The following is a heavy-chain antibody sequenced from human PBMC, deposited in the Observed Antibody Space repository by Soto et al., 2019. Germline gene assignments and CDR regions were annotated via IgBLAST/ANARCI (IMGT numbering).Heavy chain of an antibody. CDR2: INVGNGNT. Sequence: ASVKVSCKASGYTFTSYAMHWVRQAPGQRLEWMGWINVGNGNTKYSQKFQGGVTITRDTSASTAYMELSSLRSEDTAVYYCARSIVVVTAADYWGQGTLVTVSS. J-gene: IGHJ4*02. CDR1: GYTFTSYA. V-gene: IGHV1-3*01. CDR3: ARSIVVVTAADY. D-gene: IGHD2-21*02.